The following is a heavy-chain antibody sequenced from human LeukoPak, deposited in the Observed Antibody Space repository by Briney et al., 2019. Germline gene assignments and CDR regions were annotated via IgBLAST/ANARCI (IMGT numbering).Heavy chain of an antibody. CDR2: ISHSGST. Sequence: SETLSLTCAVYGGSFSGYYWSWIRQPPGKGLEWIGEISHSGSTNYNPSPKSRVTISVDTSKNQFSLKLSSVTAADTAVYYCARDVRITIFGVVIIYYFDYWGQGTLVTVSS. CDR3: ARDVRITIFGVVIIYYFDY. CDR1: GGSFSGYY. J-gene: IGHJ4*02. D-gene: IGHD3-3*01. V-gene: IGHV4-34*01.